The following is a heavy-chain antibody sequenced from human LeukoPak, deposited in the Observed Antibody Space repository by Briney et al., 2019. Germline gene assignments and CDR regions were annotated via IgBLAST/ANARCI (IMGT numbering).Heavy chain of an antibody. CDR1: GGSFSGYY. J-gene: IGHJ5*02. Sequence: PSETLSLTCAVYGGSFSGYYWSWIRQPPGKGLEWIGEINHSGSTNYNPSLKSRVTISVDTSRNQFSLKLNSVTAADTAVYYCAILTGWFDPWGQGTLVTVSS. V-gene: IGHV4-34*01. CDR3: AILTGWFDP. CDR2: INHSGST.